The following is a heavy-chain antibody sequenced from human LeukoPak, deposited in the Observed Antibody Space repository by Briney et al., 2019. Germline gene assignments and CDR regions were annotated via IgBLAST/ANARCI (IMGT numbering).Heavy chain of an antibody. D-gene: IGHD3-10*01. V-gene: IGHV3-9*01. Sequence: GGSLRLSCAASGFTFHDYAMHWVRQAPGKGLEWVSGISWNTGSIAYADSVKGRFTISRDNAKNSLYLQMNSLRAEDTALYYCAKDMVRGLPDFSNWFDPWGQGTLVTVSS. CDR2: ISWNTGSI. CDR1: GFTFHDYA. CDR3: AKDMVRGLPDFSNWFDP. J-gene: IGHJ5*02.